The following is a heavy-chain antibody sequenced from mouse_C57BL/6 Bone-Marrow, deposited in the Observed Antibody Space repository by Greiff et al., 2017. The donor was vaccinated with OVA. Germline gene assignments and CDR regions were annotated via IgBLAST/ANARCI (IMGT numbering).Heavy chain of an antibody. Sequence: VKLKQSGPELVKPGASVKISCKASGYAFSSSWMNWVKQRPGKGLEWIGRIYPGDGDTNYNGKFKGKATLTADKSSSTAYMQLSSLTSEDSAVYFCARERAHYGSSYFDYWGQGTTLTVSS. J-gene: IGHJ2*01. V-gene: IGHV1-82*01. CDR1: GYAFSSSW. CDR3: ARERAHYGSSYFDY. CDR2: IYPGDGDT. D-gene: IGHD1-1*01.